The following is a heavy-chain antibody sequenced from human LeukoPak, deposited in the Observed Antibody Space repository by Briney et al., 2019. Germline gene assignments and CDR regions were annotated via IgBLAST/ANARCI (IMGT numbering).Heavy chain of an antibody. J-gene: IGHJ4*02. CDR2: IYTSGST. CDR1: GGSISSGGYY. V-gene: IGHV4-61*02. Sequence: SSETLSLTCTVSGGSISSGGYYWSWIRQQPGKGLEWIGRIYTSGSTNYNPSLKSRVTMSVDTFKNQFSLKLSSVTAADTAVYYCARDPFSIVVVPVWGQGTLVTVSS. CDR3: ARDPFSIVVVPV. D-gene: IGHD2-2*01.